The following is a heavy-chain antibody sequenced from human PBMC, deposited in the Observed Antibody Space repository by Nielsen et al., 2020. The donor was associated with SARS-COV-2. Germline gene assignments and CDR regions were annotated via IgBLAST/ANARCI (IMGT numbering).Heavy chain of an antibody. V-gene: IGHV4-31*03. Sequence: SETLSLTCTVSGVSISSGGYYWSWIRQHPGKGLEWIGYIYYSGSTYYNPSLKSRVTISVDTSKNQFSLKLSSVTAADTAVYYCARGGTIFGVVTRMDVWGQGTTVTVSS. D-gene: IGHD3-3*01. CDR2: IYYSGST. CDR1: GVSISSGGYY. J-gene: IGHJ6*02. CDR3: ARGGTIFGVVTRMDV.